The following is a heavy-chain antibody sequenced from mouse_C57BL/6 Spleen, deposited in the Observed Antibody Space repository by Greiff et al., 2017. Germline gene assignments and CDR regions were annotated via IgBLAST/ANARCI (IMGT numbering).Heavy chain of an antibody. V-gene: IGHV1-39*01. CDR1: GYSFTDYN. Sequence: EVQLQESGPELVKPGASVKISCKASGYSFTDYNMNWVKQSNGKSLEWIGVINPNDGTTSYNQKFKGKATLTVDQSSSTAYMQLNSLTSEDSAVYYCARWDYYGSSHWYFDVWGTGTTVTVSS. CDR2: INPNDGTT. D-gene: IGHD1-1*01. CDR3: ARWDYYGSSHWYFDV. J-gene: IGHJ1*03.